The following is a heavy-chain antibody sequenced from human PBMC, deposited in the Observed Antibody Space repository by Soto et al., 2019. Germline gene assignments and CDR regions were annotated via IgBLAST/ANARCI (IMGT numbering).Heavy chain of an antibody. CDR3: ARPDRPYSYDRSGYPHAFDI. V-gene: IGHV1-69*13. CDR1: GGTFSSYA. D-gene: IGHD3-22*01. J-gene: IGHJ3*02. CDR2: IIPIFGTA. Sequence: SVKVSCKASGGTFSSYAISWVRQAPGQGLEWMGGIIPIFGTANYAQKFQGRVTITADESTSTAYMELSSLRSEDTAAYYCARPDRPYSYDRSGYPHAFDIWGQGTMVTVS.